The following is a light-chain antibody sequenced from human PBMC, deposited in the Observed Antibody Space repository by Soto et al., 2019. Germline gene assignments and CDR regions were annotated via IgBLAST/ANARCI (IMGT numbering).Light chain of an antibody. CDR2: AAS. Sequence: DSQMTQSPSSLSASVGDRVTSTCLASQSISSYLNWYQQKPGKAPKLLIYAASSLQSGVPSRFSGSGSGTEFTLTISSLQPDDFATYYCQHYNSYSEAFGQGTKVDIK. J-gene: IGKJ1*01. V-gene: IGKV1-5*01. CDR3: QHYNSYSEA. CDR1: QSISSY.